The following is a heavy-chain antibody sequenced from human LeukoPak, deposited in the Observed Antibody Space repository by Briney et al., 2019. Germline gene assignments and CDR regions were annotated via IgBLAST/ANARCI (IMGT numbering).Heavy chain of an antibody. D-gene: IGHD6-19*01. CDR3: ARDGSIAVAGEGFDY. CDR1: GYTFTGYY. J-gene: IGHJ4*02. V-gene: IGHV1-2*02. CDR2: INPNSGGT. Sequence: GASVKVSCKASGYTFTGYYMHWVRQAPGQGLEWMGWINPNSGGTNYAQKFQGRVTMTRDTSISTAYMELSRLRSDDTAVYYCARDGSIAVAGEGFDYWGQGTLVTVSP.